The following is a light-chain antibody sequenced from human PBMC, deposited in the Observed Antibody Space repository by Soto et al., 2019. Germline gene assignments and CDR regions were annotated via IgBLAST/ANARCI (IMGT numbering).Light chain of an antibody. J-gene: IGKJ1*01. CDR2: WAS. CDR3: QQYHPAPQS. V-gene: IGKV4-1*01. CDR1: QSVLYSPNNKNY. Sequence: DIVMTQSPDSLAVSLGERATINCKSSQSVLYSPNNKNYLAWYQQNPGQPPKLLIYWASTRESGVPDRFSGSGCGTDFTLNISSLQDEDGAFYYSQQYHPAPQSFCQGTKVEIK.